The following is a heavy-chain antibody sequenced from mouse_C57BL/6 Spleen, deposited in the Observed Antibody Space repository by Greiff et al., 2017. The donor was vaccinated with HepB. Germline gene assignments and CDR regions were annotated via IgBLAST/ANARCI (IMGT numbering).Heavy chain of an antibody. V-gene: IGHV1-81*01. J-gene: IGHJ4*01. CDR2: IYPRSGNT. CDR3: ARDGIYYGYDEGYAMDY. Sequence: VQLQQSGAELARPGASVKLSCKASGYTFTSYGISWVKQRTGQGLEWIGEIYPRSGNTYYNEKFKGKATLTADKSSSTAYMELRSLTSEDSAVYFCARDGIYYGYDEGYAMDYWGQGTSVTVSS. CDR1: GYTFTSYG. D-gene: IGHD2-2*01.